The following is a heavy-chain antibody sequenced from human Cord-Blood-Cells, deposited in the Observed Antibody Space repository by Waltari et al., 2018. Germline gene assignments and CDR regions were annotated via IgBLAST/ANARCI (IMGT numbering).Heavy chain of an antibody. CDR2: IYTSGST. D-gene: IGHD6-19*01. CDR3: ARGIAVAGYNWFDP. V-gene: IGHV4-4*07. CDR1: GGSISSYY. J-gene: IGHJ5*02. Sequence: QVQLQESGPGLVKPSETLSLTCTVSGGSISSYYSTWIRQPAGKGLEWIGRIYTSGSTNYNPSLKSRVTMSVDTSKNQFSLKLSSVTAADTAVYYCARGIAVAGYNWFDPWGQGTLVTVSS.